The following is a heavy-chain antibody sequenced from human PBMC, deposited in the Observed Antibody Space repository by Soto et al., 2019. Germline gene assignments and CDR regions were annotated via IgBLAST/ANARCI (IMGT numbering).Heavy chain of an antibody. CDR1: GDSISSSHHY. J-gene: IGHJ4*02. CDR2: TYYRGST. CDR3: ARHGAWAPLD. Sequence: QLQLQESGPGLVKPSETLSLTCTVSGDSISSSHHYWAWVRQPPGKGLEWIVSTYYRGSTFYSPSLRGRVTTSVDTSTNQLALKLKSATAADTAVYFCARHGAWAPLDWGQGTLVTVSS. V-gene: IGHV4-39*01. D-gene: IGHD3-16*01.